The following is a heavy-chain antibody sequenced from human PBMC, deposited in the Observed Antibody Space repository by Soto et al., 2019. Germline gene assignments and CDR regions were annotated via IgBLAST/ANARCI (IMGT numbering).Heavy chain of an antibody. J-gene: IGHJ3*02. CDR3: ARASTYYYDSSGYYHDAFDI. D-gene: IGHD3-22*01. CDR2: INAGNGNT. V-gene: IGHV1-3*01. CDR1: GYTFTSYA. Sequence: QVQLVQSGAEVKKPGASVKVSCKASGYTFTSYAMHWVRQAPGQRLEWMGWINAGNGNTKYSQKFQGRVTITRDTSASTAYMELSSVRSEDTAVYYCARASTYYYDSSGYYHDAFDIWGQGTMVTVSS.